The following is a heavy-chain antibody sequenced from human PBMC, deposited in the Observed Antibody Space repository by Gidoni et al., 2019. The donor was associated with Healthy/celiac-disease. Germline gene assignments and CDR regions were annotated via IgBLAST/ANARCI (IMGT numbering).Heavy chain of an antibody. CDR2: INHSGST. CDR1: GGSFSGYY. CDR3: ARGSKWIKRLGTDFDY. V-gene: IGHV4-34*01. Sequence: QVQLQQWGAGLLKPSETLSLTCAVYGGSFSGYYWSWNRQPPGKGLEWIGEINHSGSTNYNPSLKSRVTISVDTSKNQFSLKLSSVTAADTAVYYCARGSKWIKRLGTDFDYWGQGTLVTVSS. D-gene: IGHD3-16*01. J-gene: IGHJ4*02.